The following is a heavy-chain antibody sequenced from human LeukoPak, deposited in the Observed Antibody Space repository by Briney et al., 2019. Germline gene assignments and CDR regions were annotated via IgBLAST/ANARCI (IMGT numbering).Heavy chain of an antibody. CDR1: GFTFSSYE. D-gene: IGHD3-22*01. Sequence: PGGSLRLSCAASGFTFSSYEMNWVRQAPGKGLEWVSYISSSGSTIYYADSVKGRFTISRDNAKNSLYLQMNSLRAEDTAVYYCAREGPSRSRYCDSRGGAFDIWGQGTMVTVSS. J-gene: IGHJ3*02. CDR2: ISSSGSTI. CDR3: AREGPSRSRYCDSRGGAFDI. V-gene: IGHV3-48*03.